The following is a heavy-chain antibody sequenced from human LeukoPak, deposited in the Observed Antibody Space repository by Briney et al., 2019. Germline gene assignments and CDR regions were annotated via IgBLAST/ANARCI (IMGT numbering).Heavy chain of an antibody. Sequence: GGSLRLSCAASGFTFSSYGMHWVRQAPGKGLEWVAVISYDGSNKYYADSVKGRFTISRDNSKNTLYLQMNSLRAEDTAVYYCAKDEVEHGLDYWGQGTPVTVSS. D-gene: IGHD2-21*01. J-gene: IGHJ4*02. CDR3: AKDEVEHGLDY. V-gene: IGHV3-30*18. CDR1: GFTFSSYG. CDR2: ISYDGSNK.